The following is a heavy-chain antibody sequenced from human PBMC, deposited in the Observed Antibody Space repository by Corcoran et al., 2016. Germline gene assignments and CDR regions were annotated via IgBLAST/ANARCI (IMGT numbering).Heavy chain of an antibody. CDR2: IYYSGST. V-gene: IGHV4-39*07. J-gene: IGHJ6*02. Sequence: QLQLQESGPGLVKPSETLSLTCTVSGGSISSSSYYWGWIRQPPGKGLEWIGSIYYSGSTYSNPSLKSRVTISVDTSKNQFSLKLSSVTAADTAVYYGARDSSRALVPAAIAGMDVWGQGTTVTVSS. CDR3: ARDSSRALVPAAIAGMDV. D-gene: IGHD2-2*01. CDR1: GGSISSSSYY.